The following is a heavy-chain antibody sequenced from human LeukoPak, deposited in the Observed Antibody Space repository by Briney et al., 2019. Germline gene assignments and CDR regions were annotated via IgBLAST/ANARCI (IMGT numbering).Heavy chain of an antibody. Sequence: SETLSLTCAVSGDSISSGGYWWSWIRQHPGKGPEWIGFISYGGKADYNPSLKSRVAISADTPKNQFSLKLSSTTAADTAVYYCARAPVATPSEFDYWGQGTLVTVSS. V-gene: IGHV4-31*11. J-gene: IGHJ4*02. CDR1: GDSISSGGYW. D-gene: IGHD5-12*01. CDR2: ISYGGKA. CDR3: ARAPVATPSEFDY.